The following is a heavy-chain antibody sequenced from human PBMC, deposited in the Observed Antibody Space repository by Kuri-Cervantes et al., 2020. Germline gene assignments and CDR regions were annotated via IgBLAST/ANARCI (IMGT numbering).Heavy chain of an antibody. CDR2: ISSGGSSI. V-gene: IGHV3-11*01. J-gene: IGHJ4*02. Sequence: GESLKISCAASGFTFSDYYMTWIRQAPGKGLEWVSYISSGGSSIYYADSVKGRFTISRDNAKNSLYLQTSSLGAGDTAVYYCARRRNSGNDYWGQGTLVTVSS. CDR1: GFTFSDYY. CDR3: ARRRNSGNDY. D-gene: IGHD3-10*01.